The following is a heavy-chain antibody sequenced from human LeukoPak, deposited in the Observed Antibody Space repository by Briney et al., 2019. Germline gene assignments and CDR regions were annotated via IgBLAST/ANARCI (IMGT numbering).Heavy chain of an antibody. CDR1: GGSISSYY. Sequence: SEALSLTCTVSGGSISSYYWSWIRQPPGKGLEWIGYIYYSGSTNYNPSLKSRVTISVDTSKNQFSLKLSSVTAADTAVYYCARDAAAPYLNNWYFDLWGRGTLVTVSS. V-gene: IGHV4-59*01. D-gene: IGHD2/OR15-2a*01. CDR3: ARDAAAPYLNNWYFDL. CDR2: IYYSGST. J-gene: IGHJ2*01.